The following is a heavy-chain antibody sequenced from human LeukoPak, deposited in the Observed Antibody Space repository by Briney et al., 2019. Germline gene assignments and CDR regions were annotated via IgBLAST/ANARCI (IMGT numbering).Heavy chain of an antibody. J-gene: IGHJ6*02. V-gene: IGHV1-2*06. D-gene: IGHD3-10*01. Sequence: ASVKVSCKASGYTFTAYYMHWVRQAPGQGLEWMGRINPNSGDTNYAQKFQGRVTITRDTSISTAYMELSRLRSDDTAVYYCARDAGSRGVYYYYGMDVWGQGTTVTVSS. CDR3: ARDAGSRGVYYYYGMDV. CDR2: INPNSGDT. CDR1: GYTFTAYY.